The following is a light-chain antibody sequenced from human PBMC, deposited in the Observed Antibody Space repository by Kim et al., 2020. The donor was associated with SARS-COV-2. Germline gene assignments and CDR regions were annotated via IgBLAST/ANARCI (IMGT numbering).Light chain of an antibody. CDR3: QQRSNWPLT. V-gene: IGKV3-11*01. CDR2: DAS. Sequence: LFPGERATLSCRASQSVSSYLAWYQQKPGQAPRLLIYDASNRATGIPARFSGSWSGTDFTLTISSLEPEDFAVYYCQQRSNWPLTFGGGTKVEIK. CDR1: QSVSSY. J-gene: IGKJ4*01.